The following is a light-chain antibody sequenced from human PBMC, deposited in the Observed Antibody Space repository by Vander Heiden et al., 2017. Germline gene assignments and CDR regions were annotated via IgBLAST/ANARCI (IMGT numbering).Light chain of an antibody. Sequence: QSVLTQPPSVSGAPGQRVTIPCTGSSSNIGAGYDVHWYRQLPGTAPKLLIYGNSNRPSGVPDRFSGSKSGTSASLAITGLQAEDEADYYCQSYDSSLSGVFGTGTKVTVL. J-gene: IGLJ1*01. CDR1: SSNIGAGYD. CDR2: GNS. V-gene: IGLV1-40*01. CDR3: QSYDSSLSGV.